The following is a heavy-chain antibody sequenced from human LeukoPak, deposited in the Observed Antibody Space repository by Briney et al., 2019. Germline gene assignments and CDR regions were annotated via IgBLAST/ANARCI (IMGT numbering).Heavy chain of an antibody. J-gene: IGHJ6*03. CDR1: GGTFSSYA. V-gene: IGHV1-69*06. CDR3: ARGWSPLTYYDFWSGLKRWGDYMDV. CDR2: IIPIFGTA. D-gene: IGHD3-3*01. Sequence: SVKVSCKASGGTFSSYAISWVRQAPGQGLEWMGGIIPIFGTANYAQRFQGRVTITADKSTSTAYMELSSLRSEDTAVYYCARGWSPLTYYDFWSGLKRWGDYMDVWGKGTTVTVSS.